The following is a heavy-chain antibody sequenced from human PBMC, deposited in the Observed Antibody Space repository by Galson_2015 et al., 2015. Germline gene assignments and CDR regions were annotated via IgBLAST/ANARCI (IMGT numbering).Heavy chain of an antibody. D-gene: IGHD2-2*01. CDR3: AREHQLLIGGLAYYYYGMDV. Sequence: CKASGYTFTSYGISWVRQAPGQGLEWMGWISAYNGNTNYAQKLQGRVTMTTDTSTSTAYMELRSLRSDDTAVYYCAREHQLLIGGLAYYYYGMDVWGQGTTVTVSS. CDR1: GYTFTSYG. J-gene: IGHJ6*02. CDR2: ISAYNGNT. V-gene: IGHV1-18*04.